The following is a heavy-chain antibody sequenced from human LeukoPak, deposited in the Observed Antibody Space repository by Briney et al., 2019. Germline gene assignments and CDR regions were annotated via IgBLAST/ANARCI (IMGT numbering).Heavy chain of an antibody. CDR1: GGSISSGGYY. CDR2: IHYSGST. CDR3: AAWKRWHQFGD. J-gene: IGHJ4*02. Sequence: PSQTLSLTCTVSGGSISSGGYYWSWIRQHPGKGLEWIGYIHYSGSTYYNPSLKSRLSMSIDTSKNQFSLRLRSVTAADTAVYYCAAWKRWHQFGDWGQGTLVTVSS. V-gene: IGHV4-31*03. D-gene: IGHD5-24*01.